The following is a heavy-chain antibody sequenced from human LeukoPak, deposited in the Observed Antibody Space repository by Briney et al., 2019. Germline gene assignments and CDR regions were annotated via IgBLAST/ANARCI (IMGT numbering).Heavy chain of an antibody. CDR2: ISGSGGST. D-gene: IGHD3-22*01. CDR3: ARNLLYYYDSSGYSAFDI. Sequence: GGSLRLSCAASGFTFSSYAMSWVRQAPGKGLEWVSAISGSGGSTYYADSVKGRFTISRDNAKNSLYLQMNSLRAEDTAVYYCARNLLYYYDSSGYSAFDIWGQGTMVTVSS. J-gene: IGHJ3*02. V-gene: IGHV3-23*01. CDR1: GFTFSSYA.